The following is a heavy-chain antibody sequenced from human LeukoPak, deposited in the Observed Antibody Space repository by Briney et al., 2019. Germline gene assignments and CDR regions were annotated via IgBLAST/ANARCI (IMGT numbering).Heavy chain of an antibody. J-gene: IGHJ4*02. V-gene: IGHV3-30*04. CDR3: ARDSSGWPYFDY. CDR1: GFTFSSYA. Sequence: GGSLRLSCAASGFTFSSYAMHWVRQAPGKGLEWVAVISYDGSNKYYADSVKGRFTISRDNSKNTLYLQMNSLRAEDTAVYYCARDSSGWPYFDYWGQATLVTVSS. D-gene: IGHD6-19*01. CDR2: ISYDGSNK.